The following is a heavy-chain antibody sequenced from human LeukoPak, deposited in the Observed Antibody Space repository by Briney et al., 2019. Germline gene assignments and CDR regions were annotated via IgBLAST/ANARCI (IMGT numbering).Heavy chain of an antibody. CDR3: ARGRSLALDY. CDR2: IYYSGST. Sequence: SETLSLTCTVSGGSISSGGYYWRWIRQHPGKGLEWIGYIYYSGSTYYNPSLKSRVTISVDTSKNQFSLKLSSVTAADTAVYYCARGRSLALDYWGQGTLVTVSS. CDR1: GGSISSGGYY. J-gene: IGHJ4*02. D-gene: IGHD2-15*01. V-gene: IGHV4-31*03.